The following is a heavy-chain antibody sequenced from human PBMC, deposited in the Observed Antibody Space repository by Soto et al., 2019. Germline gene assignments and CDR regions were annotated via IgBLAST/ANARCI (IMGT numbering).Heavy chain of an antibody. CDR1: GGSFSGYY. CDR2: INHSGST. V-gene: IGHV4-34*01. CDR3: AIGLLWFGYYGMDV. Sequence: SETLSLTCAVYGGSFSGYYWSWIRQPPGKGLEWIGEINHSGSTNYNPSLKSRVTISVDTSKNQFSLKLSSVTAADTAVYYCAIGLLWFGYYGMDVWGQGTTVTVSS. J-gene: IGHJ6*02. D-gene: IGHD3-10*01.